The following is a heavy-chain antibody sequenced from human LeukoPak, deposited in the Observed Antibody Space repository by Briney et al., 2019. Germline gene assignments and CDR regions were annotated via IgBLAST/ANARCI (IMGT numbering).Heavy chain of an antibody. CDR2: IDANNGDT. V-gene: IGHV1-2*02. CDR3: ARMSIAARPVYNWFDP. D-gene: IGHD6-6*01. CDR1: GYTFRGNY. J-gene: IGHJ5*02. Sequence: ASVKVSCKASGYTFRGNYIHWLRQAPGQGLEWMGWIDANNGDTKSAQKFQGRVTMSRDTSISTAYMELSRLRSDDTAVYYCARMSIAARPVYNWFDPWGQGTLVTVSS.